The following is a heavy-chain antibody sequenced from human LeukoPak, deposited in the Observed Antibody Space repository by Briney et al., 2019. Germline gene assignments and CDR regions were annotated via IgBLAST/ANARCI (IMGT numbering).Heavy chain of an antibody. CDR2: INHSGST. V-gene: IGHV4-34*01. CDR3: ARGESYYDFWSGYTPGWFDP. J-gene: IGHJ5*02. CDR1: GGSFSGYY. Sequence: SETLSLTCAVYGGSFSGYYWSWIRQPPGKGLEWIGGINHSGSTTYNPSLKSRVTISVDTSKNQFSLKLSSVTAADTAVYYCARGESYYDFWSGYTPGWFDPWGQGTLVTVSS. D-gene: IGHD3-3*01.